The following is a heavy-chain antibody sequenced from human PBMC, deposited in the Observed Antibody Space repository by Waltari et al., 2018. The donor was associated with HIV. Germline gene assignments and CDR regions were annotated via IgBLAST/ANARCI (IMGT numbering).Heavy chain of an antibody. J-gene: IGHJ2*01. CDR3: ARRVQNDYGDYWYFDL. Sequence: EVQLVQSGAEVKKPGESLKISCKGSGYSFTSYWIGWVRQMPGKGLEWMGIIYPGDSDTRYSPSFQGQVTISADKSISTAYRQWSSLKASDTAMYYCARRVQNDYGDYWYFDLWGRGTLVTVSS. CDR2: IYPGDSDT. CDR1: GYSFTSYW. V-gene: IGHV5-51*01. D-gene: IGHD4-17*01.